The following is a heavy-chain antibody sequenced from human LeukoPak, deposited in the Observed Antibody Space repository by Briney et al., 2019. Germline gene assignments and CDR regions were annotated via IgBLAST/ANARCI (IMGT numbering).Heavy chain of an antibody. V-gene: IGHV3-21*05. D-gene: IGHD3-10*01. CDR3: ARAYGQVYFDN. J-gene: IGHJ4*02. CDR2: ISTGSSYT. Sequence: GGSLRLSCAASGFTFSSYSMNWVRQAPGKGLEWVSYISTGSSYTNYADSVKGRFTISRDNAKNSLSLQMNSLRAEDTAIYYCARAYGQVYFDNWGQGTLVTVSS. CDR1: GFTFSSYS.